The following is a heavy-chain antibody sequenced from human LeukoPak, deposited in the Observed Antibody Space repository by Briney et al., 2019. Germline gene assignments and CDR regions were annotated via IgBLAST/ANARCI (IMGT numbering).Heavy chain of an antibody. CDR2: IYTSGST. V-gene: IGHV4-4*07. CDR3: ARDRQWLAYWYFDL. Sequence: SETLSLTCTVSGGSISSYYWSWIRQPAGKGLEWIGRIYTSGSTNYNPFLKSRVTMSVDTSKNQFSLKLSSVTAADTAVYYCARDRQWLAYWYFDLWGRGTLVTVSS. CDR1: GGSISSYY. J-gene: IGHJ2*01. D-gene: IGHD6-19*01.